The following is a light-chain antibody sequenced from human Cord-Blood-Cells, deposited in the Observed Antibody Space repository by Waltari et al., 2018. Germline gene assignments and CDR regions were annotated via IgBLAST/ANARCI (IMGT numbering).Light chain of an antibody. V-gene: IGLV2-11*01. CDR3: CSYAGSYTWV. J-gene: IGLJ3*02. CDR2: DVS. Sequence: QSALTQPRSVSGSPGQSVTISCTGTSSDVGGYNYVSWYQQHPGKAPTLMIYDVSKRPSGVPDRFSGSKSGNTASLTISGLQAEDEADYYFCSYAGSYTWVFGGGTKLTVL. CDR1: SSDVGGYNY.